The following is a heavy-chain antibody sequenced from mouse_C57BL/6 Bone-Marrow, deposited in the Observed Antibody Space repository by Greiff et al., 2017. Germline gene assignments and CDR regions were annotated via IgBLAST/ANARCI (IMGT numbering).Heavy chain of an antibody. CDR3: ARDRAYYYDYDYGAYYFDY. V-gene: IGHV1-82*01. Sequence: QVQLQQSGPELVKPGASVKISCKASGYAFSSSWMNWVKQRPGQGLEWIGRIYPGDGDTTYNGKFKGKATLTADKSSSTAYMQLRSLTSEDSAVXFCARDRAYYYDYDYGAYYFDYWGQGTTLTVSS. J-gene: IGHJ2*01. CDR2: IYPGDGDT. CDR1: GYAFSSSW. D-gene: IGHD2-4*01.